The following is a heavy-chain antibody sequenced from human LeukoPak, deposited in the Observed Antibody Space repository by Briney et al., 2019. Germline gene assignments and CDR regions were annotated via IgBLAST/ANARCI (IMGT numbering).Heavy chain of an antibody. CDR2: IDPNSGGT. Sequence: GASVKVSCKASGYTFTGYYMHWVRQAPGQGLEWMGRIDPNSGGTSYAQKFQGRVTMTRDTSISAAYMELSSLRSDDTAVYYCARDCDSSGYYYANYWGQGTLVTVSS. CDR3: ARDCDSSGYYYANY. CDR1: GYTFTGYY. V-gene: IGHV1-2*06. D-gene: IGHD3-22*01. J-gene: IGHJ4*02.